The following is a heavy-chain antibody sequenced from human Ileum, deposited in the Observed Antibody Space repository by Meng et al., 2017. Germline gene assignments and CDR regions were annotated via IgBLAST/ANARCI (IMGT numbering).Heavy chain of an antibody. J-gene: IGHJ4*02. V-gene: IGHV4-61*03. CDR3: AKTPLYSGSYYFDP. D-gene: IGHD1-26*01. Sequence: EWGPWPVGPSATTCPTSPVPGASVTSDNYDWSCIRQPPGKGLAWIGYVNYSGHTDCNPSLKRRLSISIDTSKNHFSLKLSSVTAADTAVYYCAKTPLYSGSYYFDPWGQGALVTVSS. CDR2: VNYSGHT. CDR1: GASVTSDNYD.